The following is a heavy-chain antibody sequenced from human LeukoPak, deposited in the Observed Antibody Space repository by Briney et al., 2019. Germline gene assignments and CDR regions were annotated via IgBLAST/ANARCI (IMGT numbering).Heavy chain of an antibody. CDR1: GFTFNTYA. CDR2: ISVSGGRT. V-gene: IGHV3-23*01. CDR3: AKRGPGYDKSTYPPHYFDY. Sequence: GGSLRLSCAASGFTFNTYAMSWVRQAPGKGLEWVSGISVSGGRTDYADSVKGRFTISRDNSKNTLYLQMNSLRAEDTAVYYCAKRGPGYDKSTYPPHYFDYWGQGTLVTVSS. D-gene: IGHD3-22*01. J-gene: IGHJ4*02.